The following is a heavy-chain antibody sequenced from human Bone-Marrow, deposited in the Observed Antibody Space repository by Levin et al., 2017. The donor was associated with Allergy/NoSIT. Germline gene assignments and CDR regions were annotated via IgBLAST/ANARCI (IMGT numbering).Heavy chain of an antibody. Sequence: SGPTLVKPTQTLTLTCTFSGFSFTPDRAAVGWIRQPPGKALEWLALIYWDDDKRYRTALKSRLTITKDTSGAQVVLTMTNMGPEDTATYYCARSREGAYFTYWGQGTLVTVSA. CDR3: ARSREGAYFTY. V-gene: IGHV2-5*02. CDR2: IYWDDDK. CDR1: GFSFTPDRAA. J-gene: IGHJ4*02. D-gene: IGHD1-26*01.